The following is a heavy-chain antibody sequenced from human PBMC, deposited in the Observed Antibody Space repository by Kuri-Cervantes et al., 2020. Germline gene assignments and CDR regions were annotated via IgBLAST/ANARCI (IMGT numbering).Heavy chain of an antibody. V-gene: IGHV4-61*01. CDR1: GGSVSSGSYY. CDR2: IYYSGST. D-gene: IGHD6-19*01. Sequence: SETLSLTCTVSGGSVSSGSYYWSWIRQPPGKGLEWIGYIYYSGSTNYNPSLKRRVTISVDTSKNQFSLKLSSVTAADTAVYYCARGIAVARHHYYYMDVWGKGTTVTVSS. CDR3: ARGIAVARHHYYYMDV. J-gene: IGHJ6*03.